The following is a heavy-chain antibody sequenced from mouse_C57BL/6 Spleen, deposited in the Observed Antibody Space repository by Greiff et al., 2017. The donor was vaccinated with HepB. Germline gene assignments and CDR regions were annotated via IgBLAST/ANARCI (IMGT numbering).Heavy chain of an antibody. D-gene: IGHD2-1*01. Sequence: QVQLKESGPGLVQPSQSLSITCTVSGFSLTSYGVHWVRQSPGKGLEWLGVIWRGGSTDYNAAFMSRLSITKDNSKSQVFFKMNSLQADDTAIYYCAKIYYGNYAYFDVWGTWTTVTVSS. V-gene: IGHV2-5*01. CDR2: IWRGGST. CDR1: GFSLTSYG. CDR3: AKIYYGNYAYFDV. J-gene: IGHJ1*03.